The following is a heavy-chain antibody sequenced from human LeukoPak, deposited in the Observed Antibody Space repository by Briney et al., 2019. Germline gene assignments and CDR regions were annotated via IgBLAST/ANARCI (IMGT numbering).Heavy chain of an antibody. CDR1: GFTFDDYA. CDR3: AKGVGTAMAPFDY. V-gene: IGHV3-9*03. J-gene: IGHJ4*02. D-gene: IGHD5-18*01. Sequence: GGSLRLSCAASGFTFDDYAMHWVRQAPGKGLEWVSGISWNSGSIGYADSVKGRFTISRDNAKNSLYLQMNSLRAEDMALYYCAKGVGTAMAPFDYWGQGTLVTVSS. CDR2: ISWNSGSI.